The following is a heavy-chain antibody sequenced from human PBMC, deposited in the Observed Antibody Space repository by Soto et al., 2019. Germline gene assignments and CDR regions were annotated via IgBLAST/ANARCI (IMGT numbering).Heavy chain of an antibody. CDR3: ARGPSSAYGSGSTHRYYYYMDV. V-gene: IGHV3-21*01. CDR2: ISSSSSYI. Sequence: GGSLRLSCAASGFTFSSYSMNWVRQAPGKGLEWVSSISSSSSYIYYADSVKGRFTISRDNAKNSLYLQMNSLRAEDTAVYYCARGPSSAYGSGSTHRYYYYMDVWGKGTTVTVSS. D-gene: IGHD3-10*01. CDR1: GFTFSSYS. J-gene: IGHJ6*03.